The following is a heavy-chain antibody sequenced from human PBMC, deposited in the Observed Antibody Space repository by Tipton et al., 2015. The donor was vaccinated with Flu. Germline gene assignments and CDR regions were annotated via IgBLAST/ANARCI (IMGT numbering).Heavy chain of an antibody. CDR3: ARAPIPYTGSSRGPYYFDY. V-gene: IGHV1-69*01. D-gene: IGHD5-12*01. CDR1: GGTFSEFG. CDR2: IIPILGIA. J-gene: IGHJ4*02. Sequence: QVQLVQSGAEVKKPGSSVKVSCKASGGTFSEFGFSWVRQAPGQGLEWMGGIIPILGIAIYAQNFQGRVTITADESTSTSYMELSSLRSDDTALYYCARAPIPYTGSSRGPYYFDYWGQGTLVTVSS.